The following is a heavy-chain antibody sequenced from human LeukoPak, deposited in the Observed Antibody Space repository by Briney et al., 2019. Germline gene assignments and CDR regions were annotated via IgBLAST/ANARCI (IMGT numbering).Heavy chain of an antibody. Sequence: SVKVSCKASGGTFSSYAISWVRQAPGQGLEWMGGIIPIFGTANYAQKFQGRVTITADKSTSTAYMELSSLRSGDTAVYYCAGEGGYSSGWYVGAFDIWGQGTMVTVSS. V-gene: IGHV1-69*06. J-gene: IGHJ3*02. CDR2: IIPIFGTA. D-gene: IGHD6-19*01. CDR3: AGEGGYSSGWYVGAFDI. CDR1: GGTFSSYA.